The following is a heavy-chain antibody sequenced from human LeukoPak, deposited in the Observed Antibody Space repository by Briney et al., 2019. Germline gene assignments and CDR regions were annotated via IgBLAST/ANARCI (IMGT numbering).Heavy chain of an antibody. V-gene: IGHV3-30*03. D-gene: IGHD5-18*01. Sequence: PGGSLRLSCAASGFTFSNYGMNWVRQAPGKGLEWVAATSHDEGNKYYADSVKGRFTISRDNSRNTLYLEVNSLRTDDTAVYYCARGPGLAMGKGYFDYCGQEPWSPSRQ. J-gene: IGHJ4*01. CDR1: GFTFSNYG. CDR2: TSHDEGNK. CDR3: ARGPGLAMGKGYFDY.